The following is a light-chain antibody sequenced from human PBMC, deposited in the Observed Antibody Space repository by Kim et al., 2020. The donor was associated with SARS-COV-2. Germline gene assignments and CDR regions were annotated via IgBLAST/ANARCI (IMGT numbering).Light chain of an antibody. Sequence: PGQSVNISCTGTSSEVGGHNYVSWFQHHTGRAPKLIIYRVTQRPSGVPDRFSASKSGNTASLTVSGLQAEDEADYYCCSYAGTYTIFGGGTNVTVL. J-gene: IGLJ2*01. CDR3: CSYAGTYTI. CDR2: RVT. CDR1: SSEVGGHNY. V-gene: IGLV2-11*01.